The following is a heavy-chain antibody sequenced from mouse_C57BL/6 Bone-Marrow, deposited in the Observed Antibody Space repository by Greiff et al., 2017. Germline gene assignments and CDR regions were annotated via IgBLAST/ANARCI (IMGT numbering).Heavy chain of an antibody. CDR2: INPNYGTT. V-gene: IGHV1-39*01. J-gene: IGHJ2*01. D-gene: IGHD1-1*01. Sequence: VQLQQSGPELVKPGASVKISCKASGYSFTDYNMNWVKQSNGKSLEWIGGINPNYGTTSYNQKFKGKATLTVDQSSSTAYMQLNSLTSEDSAVYYCAFYYYGSSPYFDYWGQGTTLTVSS. CDR1: GYSFTDYN. CDR3: AFYYYGSSPYFDY.